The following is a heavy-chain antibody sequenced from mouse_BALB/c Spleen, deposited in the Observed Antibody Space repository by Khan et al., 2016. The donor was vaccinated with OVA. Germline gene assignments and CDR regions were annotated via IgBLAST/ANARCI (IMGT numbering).Heavy chain of an antibody. J-gene: IGHJ3*01. CDR2: INPYNGGT. Sequence: EVQLQQSGPELVKPGASMKMSCTASGYSFTGYTMNWVKQSPVKNLEWIGLINPYNGGTAYNQKFKGKATFTVDKSSNTAYMEILSLTYADSAVFYYVSSASCGGYVEAWFAYWGQGTLVTVSA. D-gene: IGHD1-1*02. CDR1: GYSFTGYT. V-gene: IGHV1-19*01. CDR3: VSSASCGGYVEAWFAY.